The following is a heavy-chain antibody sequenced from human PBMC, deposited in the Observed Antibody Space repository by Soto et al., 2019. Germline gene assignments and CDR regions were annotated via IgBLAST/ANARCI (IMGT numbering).Heavy chain of an antibody. Sequence: SETLSLTCTVSGGSISSYYWSWIRQPPGKGLEWIGYIYYSESTNYNPSLKSRVTISVDTSKNQFSLKLSSVTAADTAAYYCARGSPAYYGMDVWGQGTTVTVSS. CDR2: IYYSEST. CDR1: GGSISSYY. D-gene: IGHD3-10*01. V-gene: IGHV4-59*01. J-gene: IGHJ6*02. CDR3: ARGSPAYYGMDV.